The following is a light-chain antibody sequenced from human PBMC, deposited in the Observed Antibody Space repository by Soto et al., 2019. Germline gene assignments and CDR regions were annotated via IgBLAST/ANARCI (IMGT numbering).Light chain of an antibody. CDR1: QTVRNNY. J-gene: IGKJ2*01. V-gene: IGKV3-20*01. CDR3: QHYGGPVGYT. Sequence: DIVLTQSPSTLSLSPGDKATLSCRASQTVRNNYVAWYQQKPGQAPKLLIYGASSRATGIPGRFSGSGSGNDFALTISRLEPEDFAVYYCQHYGGPVGYTFGQGTKLEIK. CDR2: GAS.